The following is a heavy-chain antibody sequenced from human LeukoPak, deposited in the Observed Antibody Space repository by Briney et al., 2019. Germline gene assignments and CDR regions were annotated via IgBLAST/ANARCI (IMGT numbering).Heavy chain of an antibody. CDR2: FDPEDGET. CDR3: ALTGYCSGGSCYSWLNRFDP. CDR1: GYTLTELS. Sequence: ASVKVSCKVSGYTLTELSMHWVRQAPGKGLEWMGGFDPEDGETIYAQKFQGRVTMTEDTSTDTAYMELSSLRSEDAAVYYCALTGYCSGGSCYSWLNRFDPWGQGTLVTVSS. D-gene: IGHD2-15*01. J-gene: IGHJ5*02. V-gene: IGHV1-24*01.